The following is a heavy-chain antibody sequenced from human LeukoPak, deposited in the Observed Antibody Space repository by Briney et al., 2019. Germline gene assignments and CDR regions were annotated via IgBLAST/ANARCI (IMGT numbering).Heavy chain of an antibody. CDR3: ASSGRYYDSSGYSLGAFDI. J-gene: IGHJ3*02. D-gene: IGHD3-22*01. V-gene: IGHV4-59*08. CDR1: GGSISSYY. Sequence: SETLSLTCTVSGGSISSYYWSWIRQPPGKGLEWIGYIYYSGSTNYNPSLKSRVTISVDTSKNQFSLKLSSVTAADTAVYYCASSGRYYDSSGYSLGAFDIWGQGTMVTVSS. CDR2: IYYSGST.